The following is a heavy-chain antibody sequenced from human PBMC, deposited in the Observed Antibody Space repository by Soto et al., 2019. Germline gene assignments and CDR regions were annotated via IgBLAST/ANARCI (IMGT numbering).Heavy chain of an antibody. J-gene: IGHJ6*04. D-gene: IGHD3-3*01. CDR3: ARAVWSGYRDV. V-gene: IGHV3-33*01. Sequence: GGSLRLSCAASGFTFSNYGMPWARQAPGKGLEWVAVKWLAGTNKYYADSVSGRFTISIDNSKNTLYMQINSLRPEATSVYYCARAVWSGYRDVWGEGTKVTVSS. CDR2: KWLAGTNK. CDR1: GFTFSNYG.